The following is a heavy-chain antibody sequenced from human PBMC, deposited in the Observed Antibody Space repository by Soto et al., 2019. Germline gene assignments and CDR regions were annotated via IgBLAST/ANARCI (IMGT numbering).Heavy chain of an antibody. CDR2: ISDGSST. Sequence: GSLRLSCAASGFTFSSYAMSWVRQAPGKGLEWVSAISDGSSTTYADSVKGRFTISRDNAKNTLYLQMNSLRAEDTAVYYCVRGEGGWETYWGQGTLVTVSX. J-gene: IGHJ4*02. D-gene: IGHD6-19*01. V-gene: IGHV3-23*01. CDR1: GFTFSSYA. CDR3: VRGEGGWETY.